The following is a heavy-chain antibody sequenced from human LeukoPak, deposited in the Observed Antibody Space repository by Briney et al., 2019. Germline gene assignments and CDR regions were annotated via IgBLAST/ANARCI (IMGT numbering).Heavy chain of an antibody. CDR2: ISSSSYI. D-gene: IGHD7-27*01. V-gene: IGHV3-21*01. J-gene: IGHJ3*02. Sequence: GGSLRLSCAASGFTFSSYSMNWVRQAPGKGLEWVSSISSSSYIYYADSVKGRFTISRGNAKNSLYLQMNSLRAEDTAVYYCARTGDRIAFDIWGQGTMVTVSS. CDR1: GFTFSSYS. CDR3: ARTGDRIAFDI.